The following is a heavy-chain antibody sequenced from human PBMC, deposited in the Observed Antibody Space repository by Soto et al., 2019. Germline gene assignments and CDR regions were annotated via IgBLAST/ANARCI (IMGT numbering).Heavy chain of an antibody. Sequence: PGGSLRLSCAASGFTFSSYAMSWVRQAPGKLLEWVSDISGSGGSTYYADSVKGRFTISRDNSRNTLYLQMNSLGAEDTAVYYCAKDQHYGSGSYLPIDYWRQGTLDTVSS. CDR1: GFTFSSYA. CDR3: AKDQHYGSGSYLPIDY. CDR2: ISGSGGST. V-gene: IGHV3-23*01. J-gene: IGHJ4*02. D-gene: IGHD3-10*01.